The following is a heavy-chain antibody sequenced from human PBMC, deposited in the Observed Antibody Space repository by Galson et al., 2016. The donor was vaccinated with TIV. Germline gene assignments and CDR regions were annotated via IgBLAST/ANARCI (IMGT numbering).Heavy chain of an antibody. V-gene: IGHV5-10-1*01. CDR1: GYRFTNSW. D-gene: IGHD1-14*01. Sequence: QSGAEVKKPGESLTISCKTSGYRFTNSWISWVRHVPGEGREWVGRISPSDGYTNYGPSFQGHVTISTDKSISTSYLQWSSLTASDSAIYYCARQTPLTDAFDIWGPGTLVSVSS. J-gene: IGHJ3*02. CDR2: ISPSDGYT. CDR3: ARQTPLTDAFDI.